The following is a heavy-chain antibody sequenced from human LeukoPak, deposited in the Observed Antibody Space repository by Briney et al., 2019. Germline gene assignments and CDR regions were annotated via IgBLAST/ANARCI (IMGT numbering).Heavy chain of an antibody. Sequence: GGSLRLSCAASGFTFSSYAMSWVRQAPGKGLEWVSAISGSGGSTYYADSVKGRFTISRDNSKNTLYLQMNSLRAEDTAVYYCAKDGYDYYYYYMDVWGKGATVTVSS. V-gene: IGHV3-23*01. CDR3: AKDGYDYYYYYMDV. J-gene: IGHJ6*03. D-gene: IGHD1-1*01. CDR1: GFTFSSYA. CDR2: ISGSGGST.